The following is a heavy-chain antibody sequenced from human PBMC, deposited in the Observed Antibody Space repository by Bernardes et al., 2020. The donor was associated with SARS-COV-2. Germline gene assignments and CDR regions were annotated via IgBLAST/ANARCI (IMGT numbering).Heavy chain of an antibody. CDR2: IGRRSPTT. CDR3: VRDDDSSGYYFEY. CDR1: GFTVRSSS. D-gene: IGHD3-22*01. Sequence: GGSLRLSCAASGFTVRSSSMNWVRQAPGTGLEWVSFIGRRSPTTYYADSVKGRFTISRDNAKNSLYLQLTNLRDEDTAVYYCVRDDDSSGYYFEYWGQGALVTVSS. J-gene: IGHJ4*02. V-gene: IGHV3-48*02.